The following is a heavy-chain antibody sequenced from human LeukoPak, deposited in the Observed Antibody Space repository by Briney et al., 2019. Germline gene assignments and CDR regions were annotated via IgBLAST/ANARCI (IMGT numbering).Heavy chain of an antibody. V-gene: IGHV4-59*01. CDR2: IYYNGST. CDR1: GGSISSYY. Sequence: SETLSLTCTVSGGSISSYYWSWIRQPPGKGLEWIGYIYYNGSTNYNLSLKSRVTISVDTSKNQFSLKLTSVTAADTAVYYCARHAGTKWGQGTLVTVSS. CDR3: ARHAGTK. J-gene: IGHJ4*02. D-gene: IGHD3-10*01.